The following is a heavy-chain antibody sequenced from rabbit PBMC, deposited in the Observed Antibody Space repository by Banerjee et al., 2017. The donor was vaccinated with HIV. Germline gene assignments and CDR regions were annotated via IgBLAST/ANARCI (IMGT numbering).Heavy chain of an antibody. CDR1: GIDFSSYG. Sequence: QEQLVESGGGLVQPGESLKLSCKASGIDFSSYGISWVRQAPGKGPEWIAYIYPGFGIRNYANSVKGRFTISSDNAQNTVFLQMTSLTASDTATYFCASGTAGSSYYTVFNLWGPGTLVTVS. CDR2: IYPGFGIR. V-gene: IGHV1S47*01. D-gene: IGHD8-1*01. CDR3: ASGTAGSSYYTVFNL. J-gene: IGHJ4*01.